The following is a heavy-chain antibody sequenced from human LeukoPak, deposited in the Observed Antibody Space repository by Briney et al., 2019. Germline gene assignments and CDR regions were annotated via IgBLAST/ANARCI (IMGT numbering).Heavy chain of an antibody. CDR1: GFTISTYG. D-gene: IGHD6-19*01. J-gene: IGHJ4*02. CDR3: AKDSFSSGWYDY. CDR2: ISGSGGST. Sequence: GGSLRLSCVASGFTISTYGMSWVRQAPGKGLEWVSAISGSGGSTYYADSVKGRFTISRDNSKNTLYLQMNSLRAEDTAVYYCAKDSFSSGWYDYWGQGTLVTVSS. V-gene: IGHV3-23*01.